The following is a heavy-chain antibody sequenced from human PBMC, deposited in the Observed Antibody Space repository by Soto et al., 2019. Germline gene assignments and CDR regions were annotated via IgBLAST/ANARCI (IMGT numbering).Heavy chain of an antibody. CDR3: ASAPHDRELPPRFTFDY. J-gene: IGHJ4*02. CDR1: GFTFSSYA. Sequence: GGSLRLSCAASGFTFSSYAMHWVRQAPGKGLEWVAVISYDGSNKYYADSVKGRFTISRDNSKNTLYLQMNSLRAEDTAVYYCASAPHDRELPPRFTFDYWSQGTLVTVSS. V-gene: IGHV3-30-3*01. D-gene: IGHD1-26*01. CDR2: ISYDGSNK.